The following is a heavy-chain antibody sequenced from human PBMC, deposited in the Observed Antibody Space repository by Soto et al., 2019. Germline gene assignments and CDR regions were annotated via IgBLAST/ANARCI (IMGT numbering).Heavy chain of an antibody. V-gene: IGHV4-59*11. Sequence: SETLSLTCTVSGGSISSHYWSWIRQPPGKGLEWIGYIYYSGSTNYNPSLKSRVTISVDTSKNQFSLKLSSVTAADTAVYYCARDPQTITGTTTYYYYYYMGVWGKGTTVTVSS. J-gene: IGHJ6*03. CDR2: IYYSGST. D-gene: IGHD1-7*01. CDR1: GGSISSHY. CDR3: ARDPQTITGTTTYYYYYYMGV.